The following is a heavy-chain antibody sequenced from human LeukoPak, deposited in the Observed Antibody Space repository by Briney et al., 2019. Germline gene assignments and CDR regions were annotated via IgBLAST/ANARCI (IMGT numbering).Heavy chain of an antibody. Sequence: PSETLSLTCTVSGGSISSSSYYWSWIRQPPGKGLEWIGYIYYSGSTNYNPSLKSRVTISVDTSKNQFSLKLSSVTAADTAVYYCARSAGYSYGFGSFLYWGQGTLVTVSS. V-gene: IGHV4-61*01. CDR1: GGSISSSSYY. J-gene: IGHJ4*02. CDR3: ARSAGYSYGFGSFLY. CDR2: IYYSGST. D-gene: IGHD5-18*01.